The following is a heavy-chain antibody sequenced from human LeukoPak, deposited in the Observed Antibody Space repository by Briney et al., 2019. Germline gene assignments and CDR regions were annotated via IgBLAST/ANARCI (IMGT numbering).Heavy chain of an antibody. Sequence: GGSLRLSCAASGFTFSSYGMHWVRQAPGKGLEWVAVISYDGSNKYYADSVKGRFTISRDNSKNTLYLQMNSLRAEDTAVYYCARGWQYQLLRGSHYGMDVWGQGTTVTVSS. V-gene: IGHV3-30*19. CDR1: GFTFSSYG. J-gene: IGHJ6*02. D-gene: IGHD2-2*01. CDR3: ARGWQYQLLRGSHYGMDV. CDR2: ISYDGSNK.